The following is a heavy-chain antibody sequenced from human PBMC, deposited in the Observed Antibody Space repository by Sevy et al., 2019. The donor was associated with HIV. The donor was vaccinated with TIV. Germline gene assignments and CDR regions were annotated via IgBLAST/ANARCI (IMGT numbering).Heavy chain of an antibody. CDR1: GFTFSSYA. J-gene: IGHJ4*02. D-gene: IGHD3-22*01. CDR3: AKEGFGCNYDTCGNLDY. Sequence: GGSLRLSCGVSGFTFSSYAMSWVRQAPGKGLEWVSGISGSGGSTYYADSVKGRFTISRDNSKNTLYLQMTSLRAEDTAVYYCAKEGFGCNYDTCGNLDYWGQGTLVTVSS. V-gene: IGHV3-23*01. CDR2: ISGSGGST.